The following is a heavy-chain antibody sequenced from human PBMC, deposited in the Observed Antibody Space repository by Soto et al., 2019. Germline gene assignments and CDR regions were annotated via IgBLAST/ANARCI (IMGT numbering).Heavy chain of an antibody. CDR3: ARHILRYSFEP. V-gene: IGHV1-69*02. CDR1: GGTFSSYT. J-gene: IGHJ5*02. Sequence: SVKVSCKASGGTFSSYTISWVRQAPGQGLEWMGRIIPILGIANYAQKFQGRVTMTADKSTSTAYMELSSLRSEYTAVYYCARHILRYSFEPWGQGTLVTVSS. D-gene: IGHD3-9*01. CDR2: IIPILGIA.